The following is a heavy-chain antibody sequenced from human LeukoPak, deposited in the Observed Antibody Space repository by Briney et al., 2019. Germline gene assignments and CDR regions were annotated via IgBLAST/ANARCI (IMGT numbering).Heavy chain of an antibody. D-gene: IGHD3-22*01. Sequence: PSETLSLTCTVSGGSISSYYWSWIRQPPGKGLEWIGYIYCSGSTYYNPSLKSRVTISVDTSKNQFSLKLSSVTAADTAVYYCARTDSSGYYYWGQGTLVTVSS. CDR1: GGSISSYY. CDR3: ARTDSSGYYY. CDR2: IYCSGST. J-gene: IGHJ4*02. V-gene: IGHV4-4*08.